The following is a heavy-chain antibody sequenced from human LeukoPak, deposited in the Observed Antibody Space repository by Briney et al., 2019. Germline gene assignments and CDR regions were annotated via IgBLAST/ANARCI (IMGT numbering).Heavy chain of an antibody. Sequence: PGRSPRLSCAASGFTFSSYAMHWVRQAPGKGLEWVAVISYDGSNKYYADSVKGRFTISRDNSKNTLYLQMNSLRAEDTAVYYCARDHVDYWGQGTLVTVSS. CDR1: GFTFSSYA. J-gene: IGHJ4*02. V-gene: IGHV3-30*04. CDR2: ISYDGSNK. CDR3: ARDHVDY.